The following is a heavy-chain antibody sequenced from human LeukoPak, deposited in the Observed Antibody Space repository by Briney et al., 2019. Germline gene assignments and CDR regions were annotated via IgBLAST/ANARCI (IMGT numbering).Heavy chain of an antibody. CDR2: ISYDGSNK. J-gene: IGHJ3*02. D-gene: IGHD2-21*01. CDR3: AIIGCYRGVCAFDI. CDR1: GFTFSSYA. Sequence: GRSLRLSCAASGFTFSSYAMHWVRQAPGKGLEWVAVISYDGSNKYYVDSVKGRFTISRDNARNSLYLQMNSLRTEDTAVYYCAIIGCYRGVCAFDIWGQGTMVTVSS. V-gene: IGHV3-30-3*01.